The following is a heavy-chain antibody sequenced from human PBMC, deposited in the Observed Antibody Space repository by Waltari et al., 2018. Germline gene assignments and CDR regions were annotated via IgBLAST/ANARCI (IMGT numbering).Heavy chain of an antibody. V-gene: IGHV3-23*01. Sequence: EVQLLESGGGLVQPGGSLRLSCAASGFTFSSYAMSWVRQAPGKGLEWVSAISGSGGSTYYADSVKGRFTISRDNAKNSLYLQMNSLRAEDTAVYYCARKIFGVVRDYWGQGTLVTVSS. D-gene: IGHD3-3*01. J-gene: IGHJ4*02. CDR3: ARKIFGVVRDY. CDR1: GFTFSSYA. CDR2: ISGSGGST.